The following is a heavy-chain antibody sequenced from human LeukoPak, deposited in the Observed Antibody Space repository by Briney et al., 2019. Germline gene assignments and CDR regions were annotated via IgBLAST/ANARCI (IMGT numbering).Heavy chain of an antibody. Sequence: ASVKVSCKASGYTFTSYGISWVRQAPGQGLEWMGWISAYNGNTNYAQKLQGRVNMTTDTSTSTAYMELRRLRSDDTAVYYCARADYYDGFDYWGQGTLVTVSS. CDR1: GYTFTSYG. D-gene: IGHD3-22*01. CDR3: ARADYYDGFDY. J-gene: IGHJ4*02. V-gene: IGHV1-18*01. CDR2: ISAYNGNT.